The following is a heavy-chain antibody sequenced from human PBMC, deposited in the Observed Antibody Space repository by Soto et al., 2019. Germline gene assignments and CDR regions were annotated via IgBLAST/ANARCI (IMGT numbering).Heavy chain of an antibody. Sequence: EVQLVESGGGLVQPGGALRLSCAASGFTFSSYWMHWVRQAPGKGLVWVSRISDGSSTSYVDSVKGRFTISRDNAKNTLYLQMNSLRAEDTAVYYCVRTSLVVAAATREDYWGQGTLVTVSS. V-gene: IGHV3-74*01. D-gene: IGHD2-15*01. CDR3: VRTSLVVAAATREDY. CDR2: ISDGSST. CDR1: GFTFSSYW. J-gene: IGHJ4*02.